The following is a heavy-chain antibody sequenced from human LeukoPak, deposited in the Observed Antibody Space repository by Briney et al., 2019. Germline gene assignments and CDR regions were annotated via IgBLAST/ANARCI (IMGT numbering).Heavy chain of an antibody. J-gene: IGHJ5*02. Sequence: GGSLRLSCAASGFTFSDYYMSWIRQAPGKGLEWISYNSSRGDSIQYADSVKGRFTMSRDNAKNSVHLQMSSLRAEDTAVYYCARADSSWYWGWFDPWGQGSLVTVSS. CDR1: GFTFSDYY. CDR2: NSSRGDSI. CDR3: ARADSSWYWGWFDP. V-gene: IGHV3-11*01. D-gene: IGHD6-13*01.